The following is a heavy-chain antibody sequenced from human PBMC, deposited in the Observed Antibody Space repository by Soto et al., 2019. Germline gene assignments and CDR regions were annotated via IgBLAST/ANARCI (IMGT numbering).Heavy chain of an antibody. J-gene: IGHJ6*02. V-gene: IGHV5-10-1*01. CDR1: GYSFTSYW. Sequence: PGESLKISCKGSGYSFTSYWISWVRQMPGKGLEWMGRIDPSDSYTNYSPSFQCHVTISADKSISTAYLQWSSLKASDTAMYYCARLAVLYIAVAGTEYYYGMDVWGQGTTVTVSS. CDR3: ARLAVLYIAVAGTEYYYGMDV. CDR2: IDPSDSYT. D-gene: IGHD6-19*01.